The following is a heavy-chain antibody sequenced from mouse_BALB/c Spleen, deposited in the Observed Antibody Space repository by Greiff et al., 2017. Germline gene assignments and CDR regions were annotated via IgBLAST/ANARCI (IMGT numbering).Heavy chain of an antibody. J-gene: IGHJ4*01. CDR2: ISYSGST. V-gene: IGHV3-2*02. D-gene: IGHD2-5*01. CDR3: ARGDSTDAVDY. Sequence: VQLQQSGPGLVKPSQSLSLTCTVTGYSITSDYAWYWLRQYPENKLEWMVYISYSGSTSYNPSLKSRITITRGTSKNQFFLQLNSVTTEDTATYYCARGDSTDAVDYWGQGTSVTVSS. CDR1: GYSITSDYA.